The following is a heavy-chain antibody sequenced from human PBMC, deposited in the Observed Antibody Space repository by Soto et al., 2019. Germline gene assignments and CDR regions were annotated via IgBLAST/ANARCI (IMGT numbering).Heavy chain of an antibody. CDR1: GGSISSSSYY. V-gene: IGHV4-39*01. Sequence: QLQLQESGPGLVKPSETLSLTCTVSGGSISSSSYYWGWIRQPPGKGLEWIGSIYYSGSTYYNPSLKSRVTLSVDTSKNQFSLKLSSVTAADTAVYYCHRSIVVPAASGIDYWGQGTLVTVSS. D-gene: IGHD2-2*01. J-gene: IGHJ4*02. CDR3: HRSIVVPAASGIDY. CDR2: IYYSGST.